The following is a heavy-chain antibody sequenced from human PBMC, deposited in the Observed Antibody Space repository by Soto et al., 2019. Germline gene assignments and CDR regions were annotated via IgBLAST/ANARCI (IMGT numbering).Heavy chain of an antibody. CDR1: GGSMNSGGYY. D-gene: IGHD1-7*01. Sequence: SETLSLTCTVSGGSMNSGGYYWSWIRQPPGKGLEWTGYIYYSGSTYYNPSLKSRITISLDASKSKFSLKLTSVTAADTAVYYCARDRRGTTAFDIWGQGTMVTVS. CDR3: ARDRRGTTAFDI. J-gene: IGHJ3*02. V-gene: IGHV4-31*03. CDR2: IYYSGST.